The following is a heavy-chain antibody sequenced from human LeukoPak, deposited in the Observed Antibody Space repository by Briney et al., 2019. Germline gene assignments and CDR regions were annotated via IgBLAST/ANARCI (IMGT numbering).Heavy chain of an antibody. D-gene: IGHD3-10*01. V-gene: IGHV1-2*02. J-gene: IGHJ4*02. Sequence: EASVKVSCKASGYTFTGYYMHWVRQAPGQGLEWMGWINPNSGGTNYAQKFQGRVTMTRDTSISTANMELNRLRSDDTAVYYCARDRDYGSGIFDYWGQGTLVTVSS. CDR3: ARDRDYGSGIFDY. CDR2: INPNSGGT. CDR1: GYTFTGYY.